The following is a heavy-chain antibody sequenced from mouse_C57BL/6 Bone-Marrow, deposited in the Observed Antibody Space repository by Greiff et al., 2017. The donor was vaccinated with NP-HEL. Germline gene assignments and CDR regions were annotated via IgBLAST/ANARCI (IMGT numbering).Heavy chain of an antibody. CDR1: GYTFTGYW. Sequence: QVQLQQSGAELMKPGASVKLSCKATGYTFTGYWIEWVKQRPGHGLEWIGEILPGSGSTNYNEKFKGKATFTADTSSNTAYMQLSSLTTDDSAIYYCALYYYGSSYGDYAMDYWGQGTSVTVSS. J-gene: IGHJ4*01. CDR3: ALYYYGSSYGDYAMDY. CDR2: ILPGSGST. V-gene: IGHV1-9*01. D-gene: IGHD1-1*01.